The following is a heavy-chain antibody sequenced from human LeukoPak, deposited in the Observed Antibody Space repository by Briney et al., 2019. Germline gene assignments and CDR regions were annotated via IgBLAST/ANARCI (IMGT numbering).Heavy chain of an antibody. CDR3: ARGDKFSGDY. Sequence: PGGSLRLSCAASGFTSSSYGMHWVRQAPGKGREWVANIHQDGNEKYYVDSVKGRFTISRDNAKNSLYLQMNSLRAEDTAVYYCARGDKFSGDYWGQGTLVTVSS. J-gene: IGHJ4*02. D-gene: IGHD2-15*01. V-gene: IGHV3-7*04. CDR1: GFTSSSYG. CDR2: IHQDGNEK.